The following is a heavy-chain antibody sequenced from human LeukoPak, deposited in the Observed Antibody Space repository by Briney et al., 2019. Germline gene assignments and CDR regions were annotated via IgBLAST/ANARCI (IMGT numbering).Heavy chain of an antibody. V-gene: IGHV4-38-2*02. D-gene: IGHD4-17*01. CDR1: GYSISSGYY. CDR3: ARDYGDYEGNFDY. J-gene: IGHJ4*02. CDR2: IYHSGST. Sequence: SETLSLTCTVSGYSISSGYYWGWIRQPPGKGLEWIGSIYHSGSTYYNPSLKSRVTISVDTSKNQFSLKLSSVTAADTAVYYCARDYGDYEGNFDYWGQGILVTVFS.